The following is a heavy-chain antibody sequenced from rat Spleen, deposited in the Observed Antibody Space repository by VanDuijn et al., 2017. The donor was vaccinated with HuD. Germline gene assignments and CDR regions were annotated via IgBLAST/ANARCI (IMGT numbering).Heavy chain of an antibody. CDR1: GFTFSDYY. CDR2: ISPSGGST. D-gene: IGHD1-11*01. J-gene: IGHJ2*01. CDR3: ARHTTNYGLFGY. V-gene: IGHV5-25*01. Sequence: EVQLVESGGGLVQPGRSLKLSCAASGFTFSDYYMAWVRQAPTKGLEWVASISPSGGSTYYRDSVKGRFTISRDNAKSTLYLQMDSLRSEDTATYYCARHTTNYGLFGYWGQGVMVTVSS.